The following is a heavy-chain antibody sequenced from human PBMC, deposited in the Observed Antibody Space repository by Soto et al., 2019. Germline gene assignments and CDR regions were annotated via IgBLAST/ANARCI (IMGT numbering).Heavy chain of an antibody. D-gene: IGHD3-22*01. V-gene: IGHV3-15*01. J-gene: IGHJ6*02. CDR3: TTDYYYDSSGPWYGMDV. Sequence: LRLSCAASGFTFSNAWMSWVRQAPGKGLEWVGRIKSKTDGGTTDYAAPVKGRFTISRDDSKNTLYLQMNSLKTEDTAVYYCTTDYYYDSSGPWYGMDVWGQGTTVTVSS. CDR1: GFTFSNAW. CDR2: IKSKTDGGTT.